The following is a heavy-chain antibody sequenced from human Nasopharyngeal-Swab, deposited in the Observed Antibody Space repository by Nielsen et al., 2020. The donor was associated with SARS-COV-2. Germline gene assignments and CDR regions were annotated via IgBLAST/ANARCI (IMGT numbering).Heavy chain of an antibody. Sequence: GGSLRLSCAASGFTFSSYGMHWVRQAPGKGLEWVAVISYDGSKKYYVDSVKGRFTISRDNSKNTLYLQMNSLRVEDTAVYYCAKDTAVAGEYYYYYYTDVWGKGTTVTVSS. CDR3: AKDTAVAGEYYYYYYTDV. CDR1: GFTFSSYG. J-gene: IGHJ6*03. CDR2: ISYDGSKK. D-gene: IGHD6-19*01. V-gene: IGHV3-30*18.